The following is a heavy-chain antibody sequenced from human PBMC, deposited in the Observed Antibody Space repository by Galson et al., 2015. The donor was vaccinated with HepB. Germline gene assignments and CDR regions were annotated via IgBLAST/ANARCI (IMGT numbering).Heavy chain of an antibody. V-gene: IGHV1-69*13. Sequence: SVKVSCKASGGTFGSYAISWVRQAPGQGLEWMGGIIPIFGTANYAQKFQGRVTITADESTSTAYMELSSLRSEDTAVYYCARSRAYGDYGGNDYWGQGTLVTVS. D-gene: IGHD4-17*01. CDR2: IIPIFGTA. CDR1: GGTFGSYA. J-gene: IGHJ4*02. CDR3: ARSRAYGDYGGNDY.